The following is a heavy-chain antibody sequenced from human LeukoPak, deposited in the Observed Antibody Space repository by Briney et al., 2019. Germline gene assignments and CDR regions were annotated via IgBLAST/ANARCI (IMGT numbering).Heavy chain of an antibody. D-gene: IGHD1-1*01. CDR2: IIPILGIA. CDR3: ARALTTSLYYXXXGMDV. J-gene: IGHJ6*02. V-gene: IGHV1-69*04. Sequence: SVRVSCKASGGTFSSYAISWVRQAPGQGLEWMGRIIPILGIANYAQKFQGRVTITADKSTSTAYMELSSLRSEDTAVYYCARALTTSLYYXXXGMDVWGQGTTVTVSS. CDR1: GGTFSSYA.